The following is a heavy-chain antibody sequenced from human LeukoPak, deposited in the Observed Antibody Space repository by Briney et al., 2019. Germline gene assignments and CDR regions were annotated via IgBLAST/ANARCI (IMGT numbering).Heavy chain of an antibody. J-gene: IGHJ5*02. Sequence: QPGRSLRLSCAASGFTFSSYGMHWVRQAPGKGLEWVALISYDGSNKYYADSVKGRFTISRDNAKNSLYLQMNSLRAEDTAVYYCARQSGSSGWYLWFDPWGQGTLVTVSS. CDR3: ARQSGSSGWYLWFDP. CDR1: GFTFSSYG. CDR2: ISYDGSNK. V-gene: IGHV3-30*03. D-gene: IGHD6-19*01.